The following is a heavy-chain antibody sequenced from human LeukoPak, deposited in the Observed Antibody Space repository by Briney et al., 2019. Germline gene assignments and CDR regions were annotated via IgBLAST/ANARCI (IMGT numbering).Heavy chain of an antibody. CDR1: GGSFSGYY. CDR2: FYYTGST. CDR3: TTGRNSDAFEI. D-gene: IGHD1-1*01. V-gene: IGHV4-59*01. Sequence: SETLSLTCAVYGGSFSGYYWSWIRQAPGKGLEWIGYFYYTGSTKYNPSLRSRVTMSVDTSKNQFSLRLTSVTAADTAVYFCTTGRNSDAFEIWGQGTMVTVSS. J-gene: IGHJ3*02.